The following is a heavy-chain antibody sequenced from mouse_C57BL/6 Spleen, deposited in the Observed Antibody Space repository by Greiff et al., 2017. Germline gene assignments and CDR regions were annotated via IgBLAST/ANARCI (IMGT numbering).Heavy chain of an antibody. CDR2: INPSTGGT. CDR1: GYSFTGYY. D-gene: IGHD1-1*01. J-gene: IGHJ4*01. V-gene: IGHV1-42*01. CDR3: ARHYGSSYVMDY. Sequence: EVKLQESGPELVKPGASVKISCKASGYSFTGYYMNWVKQSPEKSLEWIGEINPSTGGTTYNQKFKAKATLTVDKSSSTAYMQLKSLTSEDSAVYYCARHYGSSYVMDYWGQGTSVTVSS.